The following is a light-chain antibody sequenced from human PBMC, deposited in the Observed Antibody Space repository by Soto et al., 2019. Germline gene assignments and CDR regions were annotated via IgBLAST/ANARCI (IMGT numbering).Light chain of an antibody. V-gene: IGKV3-20*01. CDR2: GAS. CDR1: HRVMSSY. CDR3: QQYASSLWP. J-gene: IGKJ1*01. Sequence: MGFPQAPRSVAWSNRERTPLSCTGGHRVMSSYLAWYQQKPGQAPGLLIYGASSMATGIPDRFSGSGSGTEFTLTISRLEPEDFAAYYCQQYASSLWPFGQGTKVDIK.